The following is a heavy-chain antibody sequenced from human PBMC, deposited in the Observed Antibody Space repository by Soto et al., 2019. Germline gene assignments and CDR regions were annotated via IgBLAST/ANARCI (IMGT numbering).Heavy chain of an antibody. CDR1: GYTFTSYY. CDR2: INPSGGST. V-gene: IGHV1-46*01. D-gene: IGHD2-15*01. CDR3: ARASRRIGHFDY. Sequence: ASVKVSCKASGYTFTSYYMHWVRQAPGQGLEWMGIINPSGGSTSYAQKFQGRVTMTRDTSTSTVYMELSSLRSEDTAVYSCARASRRIGHFDYWGQGTLVTVSS. J-gene: IGHJ4*02.